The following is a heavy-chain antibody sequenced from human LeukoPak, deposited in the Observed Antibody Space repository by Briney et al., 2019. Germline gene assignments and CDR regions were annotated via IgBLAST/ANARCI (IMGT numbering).Heavy chain of an antibody. CDR1: GFTFTDSA. CDR3: AREGGPYRPLDY. V-gene: IGHV1-58*02. J-gene: IGHJ4*02. Sequence: ASVKVSCKASGFTFTDSAMQWVRQARGQRLEWIGWIVVGSGNTNYAQEFQERVTITRDMSTRTVYMELSSLRSEDTAVYYCAREGGPYRPLDYSGQGTLVTVSS. CDR2: IVVGSGNT.